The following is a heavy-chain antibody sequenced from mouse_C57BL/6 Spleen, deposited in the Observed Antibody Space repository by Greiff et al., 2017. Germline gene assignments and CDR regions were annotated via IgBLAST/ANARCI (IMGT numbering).Heavy chain of an antibody. J-gene: IGHJ2*01. D-gene: IGHD1-1*01. Sequence: VQLQESGPGLVKPSQSLSLTCSVTGYSITSGYYWNWIRQFPGNKLEWMGYISYDGSNNYNPSLKNRISITRDTSKNQFFLKLNSVTTEDTATXYCARKGAYGSSYDYWGQGTTLTVSS. CDR1: GYSITSGYY. CDR3: ARKGAYGSSYDY. V-gene: IGHV3-6*01. CDR2: ISYDGSN.